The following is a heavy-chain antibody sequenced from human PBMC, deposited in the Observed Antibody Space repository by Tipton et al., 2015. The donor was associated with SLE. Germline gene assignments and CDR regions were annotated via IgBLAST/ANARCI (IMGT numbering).Heavy chain of an antibody. J-gene: IGHJ6*02. CDR2: ISWNSDTI. V-gene: IGHV3-9*01. Sequence: SLRLSCAASGFSFYDYAMHWVRQAPGKGLEWVSGISWNSDTIAYADSVKGRITISRDNAKNSLYLQMDSLRAEDTALYYCAKDRGAIKYYGMDVWGQGTTVTVSS. CDR1: GFSFYDYA. CDR3: AKDRGAIKYYGMDV.